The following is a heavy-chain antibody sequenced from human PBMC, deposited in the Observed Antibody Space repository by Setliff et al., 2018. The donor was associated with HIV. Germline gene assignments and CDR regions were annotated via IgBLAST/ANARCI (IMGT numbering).Heavy chain of an antibody. CDR3: ARDHSDYYDSSGYYSY. V-gene: IGHV1-18*01. CDR1: GYTCTSYG. Sequence: GASVKVSCKASGYTCTSYGISWVRQAPGQGLEWMGWISAYNGNTNYAQKLQGRVTMTTDTSTSTAYMELRSLRSDDTAVYYCARDHSDYYDSSGYYSYWGQGTLVTVSS. CDR2: ISAYNGNT. D-gene: IGHD3-22*01. J-gene: IGHJ4*02.